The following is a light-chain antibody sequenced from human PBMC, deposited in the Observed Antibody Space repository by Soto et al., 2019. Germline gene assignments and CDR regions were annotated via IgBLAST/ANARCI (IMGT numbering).Light chain of an antibody. CDR2: EVV. V-gene: IGLV2-8*01. Sequence: QSALTQPPSASGSPGQSVTISCTGTKNDIGVYDFVSWYQHHPGKAPRLIIYEVVQRPSGVPDRFSGSKSGNTASLTVSGLQAEDEADYYCSSYAGSSNVFGTGTKV. CDR1: KNDIGVYDF. CDR3: SSYAGSSNV. J-gene: IGLJ1*01.